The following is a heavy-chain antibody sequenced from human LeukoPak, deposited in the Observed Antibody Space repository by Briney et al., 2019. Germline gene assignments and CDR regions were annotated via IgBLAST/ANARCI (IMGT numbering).Heavy chain of an antibody. V-gene: IGHV4-59*01. Sequence: SETLSLTCTVSGGSISSYYWSWIRQPPGKGLEWIRYIYYSGSTNYNPSLKSRVTISVDTSKNQFSLKLSSVTAADTAVYYCARSPMSSGWYYFDYWGQGTLVTVSS. CDR2: IYYSGST. J-gene: IGHJ4*02. D-gene: IGHD6-19*01. CDR1: GGSISSYY. CDR3: ARSPMSSGWYYFDY.